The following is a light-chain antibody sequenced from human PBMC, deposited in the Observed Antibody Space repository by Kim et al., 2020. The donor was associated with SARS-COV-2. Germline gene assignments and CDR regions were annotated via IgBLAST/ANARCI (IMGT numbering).Light chain of an antibody. J-gene: IGLJ2*01. CDR2: GKD. Sequence: LGQTIRITCQGDSLRSYYASRYQQKPGQAPVLVIYGKDNRPSGIPDRFSGSSSGNTASLTITGTQAEDEADYYCNSRDTSDNHLVVFGGGTQLTVL. V-gene: IGLV3-19*01. CDR1: SLRSYY. CDR3: NSRDTSDNHLVV.